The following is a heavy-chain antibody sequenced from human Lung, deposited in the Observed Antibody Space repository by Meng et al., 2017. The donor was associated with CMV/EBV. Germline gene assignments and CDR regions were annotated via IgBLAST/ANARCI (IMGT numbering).Heavy chain of an antibody. CDR3: ARHMGVATSYGMDV. CDR2: IYPGDSDT. D-gene: IGHD5-12*01. J-gene: IGHJ6*02. CDR1: GYSFTSYW. Sequence: XVSXXGSGYSFTSYWIGWVRQMPGKGLEWMGIIYPGDSDTRYSSSFQGQVTISADKSISTAYLQWSSLKASDTAMYYCARHMGVATSYGMDVWGQGTTVTVSS. V-gene: IGHV5-51*01.